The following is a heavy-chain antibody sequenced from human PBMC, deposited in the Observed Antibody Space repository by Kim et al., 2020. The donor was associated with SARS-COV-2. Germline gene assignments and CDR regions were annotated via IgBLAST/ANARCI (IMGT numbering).Heavy chain of an antibody. V-gene: IGHV4-34*01. CDR2: INHSGST. D-gene: IGHD3-10*01. Sequence: SETLSLTCAVFGGSFSGYYWSWIRQPPGKGLEWIGEINHSGSTNYNPSLKSRVTISVDTSKNQFSLKLSSVTAADTAVYYCARGLWFGELFSDFFDYWGQGTLVTVSS. CDR1: GGSFSGYY. J-gene: IGHJ4*02. CDR3: ARGLWFGELFSDFFDY.